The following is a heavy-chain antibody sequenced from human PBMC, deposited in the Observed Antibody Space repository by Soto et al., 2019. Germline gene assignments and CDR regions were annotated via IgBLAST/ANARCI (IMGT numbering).Heavy chain of an antibody. D-gene: IGHD1-26*01. Sequence: SVKVSFKASGGTFSGHAISWVRQAPGQGLEWMGGIIPFFKATNYAQKFQGRVTITADDSTSTAYMELCSLRSDDTAVYYCARDRERGSYYYYGMDVWGQGTTVTVSS. CDR2: IIPFFKAT. V-gene: IGHV1-69*01. CDR3: ARDRERGSYYYYGMDV. CDR1: GGTFSGHA. J-gene: IGHJ6*02.